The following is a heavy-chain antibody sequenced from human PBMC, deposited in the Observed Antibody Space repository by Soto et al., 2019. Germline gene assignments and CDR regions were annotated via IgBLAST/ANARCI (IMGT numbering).Heavy chain of an antibody. CDR1: GFTFSSYA. J-gene: IGHJ4*02. CDR3: AKPAGYCSGGSCYSPY. V-gene: IGHV3-23*01. CDR2: ISGSGGST. D-gene: IGHD2-15*01. Sequence: GGSLRLSCAASGFTFSSYAMSWVRQAPGKGLEWVSAISGSGGSTYYADSVKGRFTISRDNSKNTLYLQMNSLRAEDTAVYYCAKPAGYCSGGSCYSPYWGQGTLVTVAS.